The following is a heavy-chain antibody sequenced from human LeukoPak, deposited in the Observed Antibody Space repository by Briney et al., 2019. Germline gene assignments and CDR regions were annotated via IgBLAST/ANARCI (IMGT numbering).Heavy chain of an antibody. CDR3: STGPRSLPY. J-gene: IGHJ4*01. V-gene: IGHV3-23*01. D-gene: IGHD4-23*01. Sequence: GGSLRLSCAASGFTFSTFAMIWVRQPPGKGLEWVSSIFPSGGEIHYADSVRGRFTISRDNSKSTLSLQMNSLRPEDTALYYCSTGPRSLPYWGPGTLVTVSS. CDR1: GFTFSTFA. CDR2: IFPSGGEI.